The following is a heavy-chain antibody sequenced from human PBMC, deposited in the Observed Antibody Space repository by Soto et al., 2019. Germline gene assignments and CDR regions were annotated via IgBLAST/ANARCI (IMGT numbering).Heavy chain of an antibody. V-gene: IGHV1-2*04. J-gene: IGHJ4*02. CDR1: GYTFTAYY. Sequence: QVQLVQSGAEVKKLGASVKVSCKASGYTFTAYYIHWVRQAPGQGLEWVGWINPNSGDTNYAQRFQGWVTMTGDTSVSTAYMDLTRLRSDDTAVYYCARGGYTYGYGLDYWGQGTRVTVSS. CDR2: INPNSGDT. D-gene: IGHD5-18*01. CDR3: ARGGYTYGYGLDY.